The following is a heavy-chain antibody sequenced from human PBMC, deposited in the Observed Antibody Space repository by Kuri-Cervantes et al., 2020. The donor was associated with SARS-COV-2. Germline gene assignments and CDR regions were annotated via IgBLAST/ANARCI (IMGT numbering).Heavy chain of an antibody. D-gene: IGHD3-16*01. CDR2: IWHDGENE. V-gene: IGHV3-33*08. CDR3: ARGAANYYYMDV. J-gene: IGHJ6*03. CDR1: GFTFSNYV. Sequence: GGSLRLSCVASGFTFSNYVIHWVRQAPGKGLEWVAVIWHDGENEYYAGSVKGRFTISRDNSKNTVSLHMNSLRAEDTAMYYCARGAANYYYMDVWGKGTTVTVSS.